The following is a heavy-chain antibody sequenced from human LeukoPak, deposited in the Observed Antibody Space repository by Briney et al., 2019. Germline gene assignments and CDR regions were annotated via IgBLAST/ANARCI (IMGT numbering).Heavy chain of an antibody. CDR2: INPNSGGT. D-gene: IGHD6-19*01. CDR3: ARDHTVREGNGWYGNWFDP. CDR1: GYTFTGYY. J-gene: IGHJ5*02. Sequence: ASVKVSCKASGYTFTGYYMHWVRQAPGQGLEWMGWINPNSGGTNYAQKFQGRVTMTRDTSISTAYMELSRLRSDDTAVYYCARDHTVREGNGWYGNWFDPWGQGTLVTVSS. V-gene: IGHV1-2*02.